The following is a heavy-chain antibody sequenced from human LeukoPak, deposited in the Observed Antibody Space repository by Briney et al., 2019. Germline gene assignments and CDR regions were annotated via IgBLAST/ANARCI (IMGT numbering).Heavy chain of an antibody. CDR3: ARVLRPYSSGWYYFDY. CDR1: GYTFTSYG. CDR2: ISAYNGNT. J-gene: IGHJ4*02. D-gene: IGHD6-19*01. V-gene: IGHV1-18*01. Sequence: ASVKVSCKASGYTFTSYGISWVRQAPGQGLEWMGWISAYNGNTNYAQKLQGRVTMTTDTSTSTAYMELRSLGSDDTAVYYCARVLRPYSSGWYYFDYWGQGTLVTVSS.